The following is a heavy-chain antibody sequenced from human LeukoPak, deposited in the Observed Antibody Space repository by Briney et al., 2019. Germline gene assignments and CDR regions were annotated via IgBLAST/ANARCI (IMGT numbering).Heavy chain of an antibody. CDR1: GYTFTSYD. CDR3: ASLSVAPYYYYYMDV. V-gene: IGHV1-8*01. J-gene: IGHJ6*03. Sequence: ASVKVSCKASGYTFTSYDINWVRQATGQGLEWMGWMNPNSGNTGYAQKFQGRVTMTRNTSISTAYMELSGLRSEDTAVYYCASLSVAPYYYYYMDVWGKGTTVTVSS. D-gene: IGHD2-21*01. CDR2: MNPNSGNT.